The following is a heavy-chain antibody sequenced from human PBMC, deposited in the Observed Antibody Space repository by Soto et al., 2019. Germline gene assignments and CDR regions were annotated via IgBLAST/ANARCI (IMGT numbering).Heavy chain of an antibody. CDR3: AKDITFLGGGDV. J-gene: IGHJ6*02. CDR2: ISYDGSNK. Sequence: QVQLVESGGGVVQPGRSLRLSCAASGFTFSSYGMHWVRQAPGKGLEWVAVISYDGSNKYYADSVKGRFTISRDNSKNTLYLQMNSLRAEDTAVYYCAKDITFLGGGDVWGQGTTVTVSS. CDR1: GFTFSSYG. V-gene: IGHV3-30*18. D-gene: IGHD3-16*01.